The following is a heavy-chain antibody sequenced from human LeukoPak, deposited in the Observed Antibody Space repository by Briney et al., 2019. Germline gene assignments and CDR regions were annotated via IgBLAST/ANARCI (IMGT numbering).Heavy chain of an antibody. CDR1: GGSISSYY. CDR2: IYPSGST. V-gene: IGHV4-4*07. J-gene: IGHJ4*02. D-gene: IGHD1-26*01. Sequence: SETLSLTCTVSGGSISSYYWTLIPQPAGKGLEGIGRIYPSGSTNYNPPLKSRVTMSVDTSKHQFSLKLSSVTAADTAVYYCARENSGSYREFDYWGQGTLVTVSS. CDR3: ARENSGSYREFDY.